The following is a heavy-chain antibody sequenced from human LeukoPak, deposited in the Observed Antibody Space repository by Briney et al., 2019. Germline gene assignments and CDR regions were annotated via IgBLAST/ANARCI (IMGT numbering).Heavy chain of an antibody. Sequence: SETLSLTCTVSGGSISSYYGSWIRQPPGKGLEWIGYIYYSGSSGSTNYNPSLKSRVTISVDTSKNQFSLKLSSVTAADTAVYYCARGGTMSTVPLWGQGTLATVSS. J-gene: IGHJ4*02. CDR2: IYYSGSSGST. CDR3: ARGGTMSTVPL. V-gene: IGHV4-59*08. CDR1: GGSISSYY. D-gene: IGHD4-17*01.